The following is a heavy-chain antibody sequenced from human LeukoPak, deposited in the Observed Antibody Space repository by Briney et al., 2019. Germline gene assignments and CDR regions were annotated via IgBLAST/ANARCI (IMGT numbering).Heavy chain of an antibody. J-gene: IGHJ4*02. D-gene: IGHD6-6*01. Sequence: GGSLRLSCAASGFTVSSNYMSWVRQAPGKGLEWVSVIYSGGSTYYADSVEGRFTISRDNSKNALYLQMNSLRAEDSAVYYCASRKEYTTSSVFYWGQGTLVTVSS. CDR2: IYSGGST. V-gene: IGHV3-53*01. CDR1: GFTVSSNY. CDR3: ASRKEYTTSSVFY.